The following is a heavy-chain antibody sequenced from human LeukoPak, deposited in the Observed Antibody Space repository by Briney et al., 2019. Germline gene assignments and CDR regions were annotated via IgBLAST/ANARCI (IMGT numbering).Heavy chain of an antibody. D-gene: IGHD3-10*01. V-gene: IGHV3-7*01. CDR2: MNEDGSEK. CDR1: GFTFSSYW. Sequence: PGGSLRLSCAASGFTFSSYWMSWVRQAPGKGLEWAANMNEDGSEKYYVDSVKGRFTISRDNAKNSVYLQLNSLRAEDTAVYYCARAGYGTAARDYWGQGTLVTVSS. J-gene: IGHJ4*02. CDR3: ARAGYGTAARDY.